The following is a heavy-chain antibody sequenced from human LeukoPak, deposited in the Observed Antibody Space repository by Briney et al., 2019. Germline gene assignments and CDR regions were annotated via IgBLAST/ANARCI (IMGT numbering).Heavy chain of an antibody. J-gene: IGHJ4*02. CDR1: GDTFNSYI. CDR2: ITPIPGIA. Sequence: GASVTVSCKASGDTFNSYIISWVRQAPGRGLEWMGRITPIPGIANYAQKFRGRVTITADKSTSTAYMDLSSLRSEDTAVYYCARARYYYDSSGYYDYFDYWGQGTLVTVSS. V-gene: IGHV1-69*02. D-gene: IGHD3-22*01. CDR3: ARARYYYDSSGYYDYFDY.